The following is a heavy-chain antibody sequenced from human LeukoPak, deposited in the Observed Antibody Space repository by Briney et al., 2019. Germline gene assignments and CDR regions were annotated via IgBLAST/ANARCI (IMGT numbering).Heavy chain of an antibody. CDR1: GFTVSNNY. D-gene: IGHD1-26*01. V-gene: IGHV3-66*01. CDR3: ARGRVGAA. Sequence: PGGSLRLSCAASGFTVSNNYMTWVRQAPGKGLAWVSVIYSGGQTYYADSVKGRFTISRDNSMNTLYLQMNSLRGEDTAVYYCARGRVGAAWGQGTLVTVSS. CDR2: IYSGGQT. J-gene: IGHJ5*02.